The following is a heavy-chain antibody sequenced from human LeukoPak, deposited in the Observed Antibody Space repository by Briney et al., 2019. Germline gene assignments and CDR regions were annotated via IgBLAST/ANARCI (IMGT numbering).Heavy chain of an antibody. J-gene: IGHJ4*02. CDR2: ISSSGST. V-gene: IGHV4-39*01. Sequence: SETLSLTCTVSGGSIRSSSYYWGWIRQHPGKGLEWIGSISSSGSTYSNPSLKSRVTISVDTSKNQFSLKLSSVTAADTAVYYCARSYYDWGSYVRQDYFDYWGQGTLVTVSS. CDR1: GGSIRSSSYY. CDR3: ARSYYDWGSYVRQDYFDY. D-gene: IGHD3-16*01.